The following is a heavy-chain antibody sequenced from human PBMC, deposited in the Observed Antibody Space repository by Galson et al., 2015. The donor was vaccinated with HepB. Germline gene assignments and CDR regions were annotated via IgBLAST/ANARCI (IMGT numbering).Heavy chain of an antibody. J-gene: IGHJ6*02. V-gene: IGHV3-72*01. CDR2: SRNNAGSFTT. D-gene: IGHD6-19*01. Sequence: SLRLSCAVSGFTFSDHYMEWVRQAPGRGLEWVGRSRNNAGSFTTEYAASVKGRFTISRDDSKNSLYQQMNSLKTEDTAVYYCTRDRRGSDWYSDSGRGMDVWGQGTTVTVSS. CDR3: TRDRRGSDWYSDSGRGMDV. CDR1: GFTFSDHY.